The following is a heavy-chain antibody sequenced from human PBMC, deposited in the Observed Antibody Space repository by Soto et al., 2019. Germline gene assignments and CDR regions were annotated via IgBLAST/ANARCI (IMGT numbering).Heavy chain of an antibody. Sequence: QVQLVESGGGFVKPGGSLRLSCAASGFTFSDYYMSWIRQAPGKGLEWGSYISSSSSYTNYADSVKGRCTISRDNAKNSLYLQMNILRAEDTAVYYCASSFYCSSTSCLHWYFDLWGRGTLVTVS. CDR3: ASSFYCSSTSCLHWYFDL. CDR2: ISSSSSYT. D-gene: IGHD2-2*01. V-gene: IGHV3-11*06. CDR1: GFTFSDYY. J-gene: IGHJ2*01.